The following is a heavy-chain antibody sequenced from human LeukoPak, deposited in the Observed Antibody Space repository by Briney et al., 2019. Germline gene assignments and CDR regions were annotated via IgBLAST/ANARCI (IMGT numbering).Heavy chain of an antibody. J-gene: IGHJ3*02. Sequence: GGSLKLSCAVSGFTFSSYSMNWVRQAPGKGLEWVSSISSSSSYIYYADSVKGRFTISRDNAKNSLYPQMNSLRAEDTAVYYCARDRGYDILTGSNAFDIWGQGTMVTVSS. CDR3: ARDRGYDILTGSNAFDI. CDR2: ISSSSSYI. CDR1: GFTFSSYS. V-gene: IGHV3-21*01. D-gene: IGHD3-9*01.